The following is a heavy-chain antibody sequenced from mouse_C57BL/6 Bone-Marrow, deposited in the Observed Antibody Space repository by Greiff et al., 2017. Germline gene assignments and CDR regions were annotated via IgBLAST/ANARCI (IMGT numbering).Heavy chain of an antibody. Sequence: EVQRVESGGDLVKPGGSLTLSCAASGFTFSSYGMSWVRQTPDKRLEWVATISSGGSYTYYPDSVKGRFTISRDNAKNTLYLQMSSLKSEDTAMYYCARHGDYGYDGAYWGQGTLVTVSA. CDR3: ARHGDYGYDGAY. D-gene: IGHD2-2*01. CDR2: ISSGGSYT. V-gene: IGHV5-6*01. CDR1: GFTFSSYG. J-gene: IGHJ3*01.